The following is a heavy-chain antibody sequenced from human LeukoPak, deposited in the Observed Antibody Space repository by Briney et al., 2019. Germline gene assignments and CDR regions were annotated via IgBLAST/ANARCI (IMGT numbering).Heavy chain of an antibody. CDR2: ITNNGGYT. V-gene: IGHV3-64*01. D-gene: IGHD1-26*01. CDR3: GASPDCIYDY. J-gene: IGHJ4*02. CDR1: GFSFSSSA. Sequence: GGSLRLSCAASGFSFSSSAMHWVRQAPGKGLEYVSAITNNGGYTYYANSVKGRFTISRDNSKNTLYLQMGSLRTEDTAVYCAGASPDCIYDYWGQGTLVTASS.